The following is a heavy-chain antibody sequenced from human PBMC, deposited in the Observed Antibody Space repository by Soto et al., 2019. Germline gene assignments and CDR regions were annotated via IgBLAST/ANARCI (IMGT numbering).Heavy chain of an antibody. CDR1: GFTFSSYA. CDR3: AKDTKKYFDL. D-gene: IGHD2-8*01. CDR2: ISGSGGST. J-gene: IGHJ2*01. Sequence: GGSLRLSCAASGFTFSSYAMRWVRQAPVKGLEWVSAISGSGGSTYYADSVKGRFTISRDNSKNTLYLQMNSLRAEDTAVYYCAKDTKKYFDLSGRGTLVTVSS. V-gene: IGHV3-23*01.